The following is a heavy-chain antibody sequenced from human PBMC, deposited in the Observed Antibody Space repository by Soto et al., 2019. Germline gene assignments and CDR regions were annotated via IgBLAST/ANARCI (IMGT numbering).Heavy chain of an antibody. V-gene: IGHV3-23*01. Sequence: GGSLRLSCAASGFTFSSYAMSWVRQAPGKGLEWVSAISGSGGSTYYADSVKGRFTISRDNSKNTLYLQMNSLRAEDTAVYYCAKVDREQHLVQGIYYYYCGMDVWGQGTTVTGSS. CDR3: AKVDREQHLVQGIYYYYCGMDV. J-gene: IGHJ6*02. CDR2: ISGSGGST. CDR1: GFTFSSYA. D-gene: IGHD6-13*01.